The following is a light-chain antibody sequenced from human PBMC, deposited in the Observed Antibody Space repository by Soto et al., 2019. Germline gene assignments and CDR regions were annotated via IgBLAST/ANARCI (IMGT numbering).Light chain of an antibody. J-gene: IGKJ3*01. Sequence: IVLTQSPGTLSVSPWERVILSCRASQTLPHKLAWYQQKPGQPPRLLIYGCFTRATGIPARFSGSGSGTEFTLTINSLQSEDFAIYYCQEHNAWPLTFGPGTKLDLK. CDR3: QEHNAWPLT. CDR2: GCF. CDR1: QTLPHK. V-gene: IGKV3-15*01.